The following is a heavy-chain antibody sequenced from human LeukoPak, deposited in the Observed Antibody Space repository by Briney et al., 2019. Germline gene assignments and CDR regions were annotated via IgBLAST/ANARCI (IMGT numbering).Heavy chain of an antibody. Sequence: SETLSLTCTVSGGSISSGSYYWSWIRQPPGKGLEWIGYIYYSGSTNYNPSLKSRVTISVNTSKNQFSLKLSSVTAADTAVYYCARDADTRDYYYYMDVWGKGTTVTVSS. V-gene: IGHV4-61*01. J-gene: IGHJ6*03. D-gene: IGHD5-18*01. CDR3: ARDADTRDYYYYMDV. CDR2: IYYSGST. CDR1: GGSISSGSYY.